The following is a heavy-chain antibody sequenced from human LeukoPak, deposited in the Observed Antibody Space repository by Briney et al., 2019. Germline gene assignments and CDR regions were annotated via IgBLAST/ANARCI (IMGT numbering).Heavy chain of an antibody. J-gene: IGHJ4*02. D-gene: IGHD5-18*01. Sequence: GGSLRLSCAASGFNFSTYAMTWVRQAPGKGLEWVSGISGRGGSTYYADSVKGRFTISRDKSKNTLLLQMNNLRAEDTAVYYCVKVDGYSFGSVGYWGQGTLVTVSS. CDR3: VKVDGYSFGSVGY. CDR1: GFNFSTYA. CDR2: ISGRGGST. V-gene: IGHV3-23*01.